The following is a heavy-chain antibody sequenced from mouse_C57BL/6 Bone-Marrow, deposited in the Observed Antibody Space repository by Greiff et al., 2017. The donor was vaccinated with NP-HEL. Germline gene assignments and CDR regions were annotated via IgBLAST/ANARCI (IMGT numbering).Heavy chain of an antibody. CDR3: AMLFHYYGISYGFSF. CDR1: GFTCSDDG. CDR2: ISSGSSTI. V-gene: IGHV5-17*01. J-gene: IGHJ3*01. Sequence: EVKLVESGGGLVKPGGSLKLSCAAAGFTCSDDGMHWGRQAPEKGLEWVAYISSGSSTIYYADTVKGRFTISRDNAKKTLFLQMTSLRSEDTAMSSCAMLFHYYGISYGFSFWGHATLVTVSA. D-gene: IGHD1-1*01.